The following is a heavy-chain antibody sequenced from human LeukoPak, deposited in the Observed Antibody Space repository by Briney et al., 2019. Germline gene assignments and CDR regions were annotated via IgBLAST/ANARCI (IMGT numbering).Heavy chain of an antibody. V-gene: IGHV3-30*02. CDR1: GFTFSSYG. Sequence: GGSLRLSCAASGFTFSSYGMHWVRQAPGKGLEWVAFIRYDGSNKYYADSVKGRFTISRDNSKNTLYLQMNSLRAEDTAVYYCANSGDYSNYVSLYWGQGTLVTVSS. CDR2: IRYDGSNK. J-gene: IGHJ4*02. D-gene: IGHD4-11*01. CDR3: ANSGDYSNYVSLY.